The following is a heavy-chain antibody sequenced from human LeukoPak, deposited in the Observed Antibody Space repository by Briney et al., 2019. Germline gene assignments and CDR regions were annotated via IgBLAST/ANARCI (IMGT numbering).Heavy chain of an antibody. CDR3: ARMRPGTDGAFDI. V-gene: IGHV2-70*11. J-gene: IGHJ3*02. CDR2: IDWDDDK. Sequence: QTLSLTCTFSGFSLSTSGMCVSWIRQPPGKALEWLARIDWDDDKYYSTSLKTRLTTSKDTSKNQVVLTMTNMDPVDTATYYCARMRPGTDGAFDIWGQGTMVTVSS. CDR1: GFSLSTSGMC.